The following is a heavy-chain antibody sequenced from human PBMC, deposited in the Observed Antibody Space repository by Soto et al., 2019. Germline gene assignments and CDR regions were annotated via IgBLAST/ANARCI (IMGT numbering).Heavy chain of an antibody. J-gene: IGHJ4*02. D-gene: IGHD4-4*01. V-gene: IGHV4-39*01. CDR2: VYYTGST. CDR1: GNSISGTSSF. CDR3: TRRRRSTGLLDY. Sequence: SETLSLTCTVSGNSISGTSSFWAWIRQPPGKNLEWIGSVYYTGSTYYNSSLKSRVSISIDTSKNQFSLSLNSVTAADTAVYYFTRRRRSTGLLDYWGQGALVTVFS.